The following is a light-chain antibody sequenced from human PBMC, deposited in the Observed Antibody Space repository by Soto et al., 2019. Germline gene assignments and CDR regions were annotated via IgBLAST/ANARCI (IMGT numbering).Light chain of an antibody. V-gene: IGLV2-23*01. CDR3: CSYGGSSTYVL. CDR2: EDS. J-gene: IGLJ2*01. Sequence: QSALTQPASVSGSPGQSITISCTGTSSDVGSYNLVSWYQQHPGKAPKLMIYEDSERPSGVSIRFSGSKSGNTASLTISGLQAEDEADYYCCSYGGSSTYVLFGGGTKVTVL. CDR1: SSDVGSYNL.